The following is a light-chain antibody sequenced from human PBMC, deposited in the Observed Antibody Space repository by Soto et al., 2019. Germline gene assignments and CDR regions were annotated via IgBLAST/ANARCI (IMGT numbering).Light chain of an antibody. CDR2: VAS. CDR3: QQYNNWPSGT. J-gene: IGKJ1*01. V-gene: IGKV3-15*01. CDR1: QSVISN. Sequence: EIVMTQSPATLSVSPGERATLSCRASQSVISNLAWSQQKPGQAPRLLIYVASTRATGIPARFSGSGSGTEFTLTFSSLQSEDFAVYYCQQYNNWPSGTFGQGTKV.